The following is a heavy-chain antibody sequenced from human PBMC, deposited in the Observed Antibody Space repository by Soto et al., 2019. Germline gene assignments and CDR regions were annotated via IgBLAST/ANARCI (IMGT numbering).Heavy chain of an antibody. V-gene: IGHV1-46*01. CDR2: INPSGGST. D-gene: IGHD3-3*01. CDR3: ARSEGRTYYDFWSGYYYYGMDV. Sequence: XSVKVSCEASGYTFTSYYMHWGRQAPGQGLEWMGIINPSGGSTSYAQKFQGRVTMTRDTSTSTVYMELSSLRSEETAVYYCARSEGRTYYDFWSGYYYYGMDVWGQGTTVTVSS. CDR1: GYTFTSYY. J-gene: IGHJ6*02.